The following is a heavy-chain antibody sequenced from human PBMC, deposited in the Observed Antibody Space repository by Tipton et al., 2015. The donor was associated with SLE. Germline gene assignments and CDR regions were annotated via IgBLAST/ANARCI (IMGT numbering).Heavy chain of an antibody. J-gene: IGHJ3*02. CDR2: IYHTGST. CDR1: GGSISSGASS. V-gene: IGHV4-30-2*01. CDR3: ARGSGGTYCDAFDI. Sequence: TLSLTCTVSGGSISSGASSWSWIRQPPGKGLEWMGYIYHTGSTYNNPSLKSRVTISVDRSKNQFSLRLSSVTAADTAVYYCARGSGGTYCDAFDIWGQGTLVTVSS. D-gene: IGHD1-26*01.